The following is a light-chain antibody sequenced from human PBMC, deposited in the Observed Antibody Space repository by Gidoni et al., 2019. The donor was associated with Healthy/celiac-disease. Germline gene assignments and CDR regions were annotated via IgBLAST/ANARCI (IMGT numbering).Light chain of an antibody. Sequence: QSVLTQPPSESGTPGQRVTISCSGSSSNIGSNYVYWYQQLPGTAPKLLIYSNNQRPSGVPDRFSGSKSGTSASLAISGLRSEDEADYYCAAWDDSLSGPGVFGGGTKLTVL. V-gene: IGLV1-47*02. CDR2: SNN. J-gene: IGLJ3*02. CDR3: AAWDDSLSGPGV. CDR1: SSNIGSNY.